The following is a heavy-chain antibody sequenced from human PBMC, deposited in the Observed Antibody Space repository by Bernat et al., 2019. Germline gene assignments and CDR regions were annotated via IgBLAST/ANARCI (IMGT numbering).Heavy chain of an antibody. CDR1: GFTFSSYA. J-gene: IGHJ4*02. V-gene: IGHV3-23*01. Sequence: EVQVLESGGGLVQPGGSLRLSCAASGFTFSSYAMTWVRQAPGKGLEWVSGISGSGDGTYYTDSVKGRFTISRDNSKNTLYLQMNSLRAEDTAVYYCAKNRGYCSGGSCYSDYWGRGTLVTVSS. CDR2: ISGSGDGT. CDR3: AKNRGYCSGGSCYSDY. D-gene: IGHD2-15*01.